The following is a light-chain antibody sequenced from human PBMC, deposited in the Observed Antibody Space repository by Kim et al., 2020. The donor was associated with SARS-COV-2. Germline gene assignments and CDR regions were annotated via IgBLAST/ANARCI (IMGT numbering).Light chain of an antibody. CDR1: SSDVGGYNY. Sequence: QSVTIACTGTSSDVGGYNYVSWYQQHPGKAPKLMIYDVSKRPSGVPDRFSGSKSGNTASLTISGLQAEDEADYYCCSYAGSYTPWVFGGGTQLTVL. CDR2: DVS. CDR3: CSYAGSYTPWV. V-gene: IGLV2-11*01. J-gene: IGLJ3*02.